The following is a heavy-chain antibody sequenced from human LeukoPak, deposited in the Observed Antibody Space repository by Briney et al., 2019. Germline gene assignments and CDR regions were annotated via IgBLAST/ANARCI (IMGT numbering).Heavy chain of an antibody. J-gene: IGHJ4*02. D-gene: IGHD6-13*01. CDR3: ARDQGITGRLFDY. Sequence: SETLSLTCTVSGGSISSYYWSWLRDPAGKGLEWIGRIYASGGTNYNPSLKSRVTMSVDTSKNQFSLKVSSVTAEDTAVYYCARDQGITGRLFDYWGQGTLVTVSS. CDR1: GGSISSYY. CDR2: IYASGGT. V-gene: IGHV4-4*07.